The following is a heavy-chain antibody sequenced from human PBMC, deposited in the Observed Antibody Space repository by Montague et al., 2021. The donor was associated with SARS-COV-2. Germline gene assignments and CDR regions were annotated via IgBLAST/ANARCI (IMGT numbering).Heavy chain of an antibody. CDR1: GGSISSGSYY. CDR2: IYTSGST. J-gene: IGHJ3*02. V-gene: IGHV4-61*02. CDR3: ARVPPYYYDSSGYYSGAFDI. Sequence: TLSLTCTVSGGSISSGSYYCSWIRQPAGKGLEWIGRIYTSGSTNYNPSLKSRVTISVDTSKNQFSLKLSSVTAADTAVYYCARVPPYYYDSSGYYSGAFDIWGQGTMVTVSS. D-gene: IGHD3-22*01.